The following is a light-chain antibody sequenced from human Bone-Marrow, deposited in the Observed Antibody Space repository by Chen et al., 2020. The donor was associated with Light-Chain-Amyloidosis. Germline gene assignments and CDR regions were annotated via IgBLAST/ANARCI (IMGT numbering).Light chain of an antibody. CDR2: GTS. J-gene: IGKJ2*01. Sequence: IQMTQSPSSLSASVGDRVTITCRASRGISKSLAWYQLKPGKAPKLLIYGTSKLHNGVPSRFSGSESGTDYTLTISSLQPEDFATYFCQHYYTTPRTFGQGTKLEIK. CDR1: RGISKS. CDR3: QHYYTTPRT. V-gene: IGKV1-NL1*01.